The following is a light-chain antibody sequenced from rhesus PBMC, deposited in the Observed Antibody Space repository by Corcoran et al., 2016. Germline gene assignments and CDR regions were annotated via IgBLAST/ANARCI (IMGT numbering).Light chain of an antibody. Sequence: DIQMTQSPFSLTVSVGDRVTITCRASQGISDDLSWYQQKPRKAPKRRYYAASSLESGGQSRFSGIGSGTVFTFPVSSLQPEDFAAYSCLQGSITPFTFVPGTKLVI. CDR2: AAS. CDR3: LQGSITPFT. J-gene: IGKJ3*01. V-gene: IGKV1-36*02. CDR1: QGISDD.